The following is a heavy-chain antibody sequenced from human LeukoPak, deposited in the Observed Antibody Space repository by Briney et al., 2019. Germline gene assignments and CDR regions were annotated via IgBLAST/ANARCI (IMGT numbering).Heavy chain of an antibody. D-gene: IGHD3-9*01. CDR1: GYSISSGYY. J-gene: IGHJ4*02. CDR2: IYHSGST. CDR3: ARDLSFDWFPYYFDY. V-gene: IGHV4-38-2*02. Sequence: SETLSLTCTVSGYSISSGYYWGWIRQPPGKGLEWIGSIYHSGSTHYNPSLKSPVTISIDTSKNQFSLKVSSVTAADTAIYYCARDLSFDWFPYYFDYWGQGILVTVSS.